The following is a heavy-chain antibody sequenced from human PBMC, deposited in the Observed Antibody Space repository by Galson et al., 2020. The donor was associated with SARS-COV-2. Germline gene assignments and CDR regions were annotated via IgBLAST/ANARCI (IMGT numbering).Heavy chain of an antibody. V-gene: IGHV3-23*01. CDR3: AKLLGADY. J-gene: IGHJ4*02. Sequence: GESLKISCAASRFSIINYAMSWVRQAPGKGLEWVSTISSSGGSTYYADSVKGRFTISRDNSKNTLYLQMNSLRAEDTAIYFCAKLLGADYWGQGTLVTVSA. CDR1: RFSIINYA. CDR2: ISSSGGST.